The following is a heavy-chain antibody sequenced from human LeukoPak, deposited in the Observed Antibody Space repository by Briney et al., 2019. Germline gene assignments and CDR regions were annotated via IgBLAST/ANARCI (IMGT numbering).Heavy chain of an antibody. V-gene: IGHV6-1*01. D-gene: IGHD2-2*01. J-gene: IGHJ5*02. CDR1: GDSVSSNSVT. CDR3: ARRLTQYDCFDP. Sequence: SQTLSLTCAISGDSVSSNSVTWNWIRQSPSRGLEWLGRTYYRSTWYNDYAVSVKGRITVNPDTSKNQFSLHLNSVTPEDTAVYYCARRLTQYDCFDPWGQGILVTVSS. CDR2: TYYRSTWYN.